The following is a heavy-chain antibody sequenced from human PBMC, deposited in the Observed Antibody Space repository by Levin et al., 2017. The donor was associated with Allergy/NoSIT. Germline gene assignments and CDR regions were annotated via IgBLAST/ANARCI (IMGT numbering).Heavy chain of an antibody. D-gene: IGHD3-10*01. V-gene: IGHV1-24*01. CDR3: ATWSDTLVRGNVYYYYYGMDV. Sequence: PVASVKVSCKVSGYTLTELSMHWVRQAPGKGLEWMGGFHPEDGETIYAQKFQGRVNMTEDTSADTAYMELSSLRSEDTAVYFCATWSDTLVRGNVYYYYYGMDVWGQGTTVTVSS. CDR1: GYTLTELS. CDR2: FHPEDGET. J-gene: IGHJ6*02.